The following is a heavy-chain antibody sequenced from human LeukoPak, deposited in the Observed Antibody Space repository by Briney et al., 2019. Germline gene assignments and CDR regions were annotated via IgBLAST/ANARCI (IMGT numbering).Heavy chain of an antibody. CDR3: GRGGIAAAASGIDF. CDR2: IYQSGTT. V-gene: IGHV4-59*12. Sequence: SETLSLTCTVSGGSISSYYWSWIRQPPGKGLEWIGYIYQSGTTYYNPSLKSRVTISVDGPKNQFSLKLSSVTAADTAVYYCGRGGIAAAASGIDFWGPGALVTVSS. J-gene: IGHJ4*02. CDR1: GGSISSYY. D-gene: IGHD6-13*01.